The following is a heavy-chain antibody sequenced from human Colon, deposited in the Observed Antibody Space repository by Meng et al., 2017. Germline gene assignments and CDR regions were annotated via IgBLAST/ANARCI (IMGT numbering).Heavy chain of an antibody. CDR1: GFTFSSDF. V-gene: IGHV3-21*01. CDR2: ISSSGRYI. J-gene: IGHJ4*02. D-gene: IGHD3-16*01. CDR3: ARDGGLGGVDS. Sequence: GESLKISCAASGFTFSSDFMNWVRQAPGKGLEWVSSISSSGRYIYYADSVKGRFTISRDNANNSWYLQMNSLRAEDTAVYYCARDGGLGGVDSWGQGTLVTVSS.